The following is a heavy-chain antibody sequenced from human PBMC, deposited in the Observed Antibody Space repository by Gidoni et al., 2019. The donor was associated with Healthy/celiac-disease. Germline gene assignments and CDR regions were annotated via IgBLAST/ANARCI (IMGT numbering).Heavy chain of an antibody. CDR3: ASRAYYYGSGSSTGAFDI. CDR2: ISAYNGNT. D-gene: IGHD3-10*01. J-gene: IGHJ3*02. Sequence: QVQLEQSGAEVKKPGASVKFSCKASGYTFTSYGFSWVRQAPGQGLEWMGWISAYNGNTNYAQKLQGRVTMTTDTSTSTAYMELRSLRSDDTAVYYCASRAYYYGSGSSTGAFDIWGQGTMVTVSS. CDR1: GYTFTSYG. V-gene: IGHV1-18*01.